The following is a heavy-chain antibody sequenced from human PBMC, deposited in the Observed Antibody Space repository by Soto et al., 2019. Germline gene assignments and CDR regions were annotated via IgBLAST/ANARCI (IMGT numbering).Heavy chain of an antibody. CDR1: GYTFTGYY. Sequence: GASVKVSCKASGYTFTGYYMHWVRQAPGQGLEWMGWINPNSGGTNYAQKFQGWVTMTRDTSISTAYMELSRLRSDDTAVYYCARNNPDYYDSSGYYYCYFDYWGQGTLVTVSS. CDR3: ARNNPDYYDSSGYYYCYFDY. V-gene: IGHV1-2*04. D-gene: IGHD3-22*01. CDR2: INPNSGGT. J-gene: IGHJ4*02.